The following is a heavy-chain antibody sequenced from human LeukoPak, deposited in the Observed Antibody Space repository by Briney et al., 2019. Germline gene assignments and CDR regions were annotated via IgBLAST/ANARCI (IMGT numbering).Heavy chain of an antibody. CDR3: ARQRTVGATVLDY. D-gene: IGHD1-26*01. CDR1: GGSITNYY. Sequence: SETLSLTCTVSGGSITNYYWSWLRQPPGKGLEWIGSIYYSGSTDYSRSLKSLFTMSVDTSKNQFSLELSSVTAADTAVYYCARQRTVGATVLDYWGQGTLVTVSS. J-gene: IGHJ4*02. CDR2: IYYSGST. V-gene: IGHV4-59*08.